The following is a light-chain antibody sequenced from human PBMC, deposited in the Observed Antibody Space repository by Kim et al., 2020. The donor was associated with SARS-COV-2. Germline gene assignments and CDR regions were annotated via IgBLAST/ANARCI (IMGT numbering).Light chain of an antibody. CDR2: KDS. Sequence: SPGQTARIICSGDALPKQYAYWYQQKPGQAPVLVIYKDSERPSGIPERFSGSSSGTTVTLTISGVQAEDEADYYCQSADSSGTYVVFGGGTKLTVL. CDR3: QSADSSGTYVV. CDR1: ALPKQY. V-gene: IGLV3-25*03. J-gene: IGLJ2*01.